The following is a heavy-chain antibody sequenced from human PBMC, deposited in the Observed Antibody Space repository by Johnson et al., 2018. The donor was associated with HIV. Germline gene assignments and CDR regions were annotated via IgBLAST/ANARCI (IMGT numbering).Heavy chain of an antibody. CDR1: GFAFSSYW. CDR2: IKQDGNES. D-gene: IGHD3-10*01. Sequence: MLLVESGGRMVQPGESLRLSCAASGFAFSSYWMSWVRQPPGKGLEWVASIKQDGNESKYVASVKGRFTIARDNAKKFVFLQMNNLRGEDTAVYYCSRSELTAPSPPAGAFDIWGQGTMVTVSS. CDR3: SRSELTAPSPPAGAFDI. V-gene: IGHV3-7*01. J-gene: IGHJ3*02.